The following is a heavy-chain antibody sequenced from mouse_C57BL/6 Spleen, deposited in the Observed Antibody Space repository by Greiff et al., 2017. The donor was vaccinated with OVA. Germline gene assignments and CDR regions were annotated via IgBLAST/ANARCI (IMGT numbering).Heavy chain of an antibody. Sequence: EVKLVESGGGLVKPGGSLKLSCAASGFTFSDYGMHWVRQAPENGLEWVAYISSGSSTIYYADTVKGRFTISRDNAKNTLFLQMTSLRSEDTAMYYCARGYAGAMDYWGQGTSVTVSS. D-gene: IGHD6-5*01. CDR3: ARGYAGAMDY. V-gene: IGHV5-17*01. CDR1: GFTFSDYG. J-gene: IGHJ4*01. CDR2: ISSGSSTI.